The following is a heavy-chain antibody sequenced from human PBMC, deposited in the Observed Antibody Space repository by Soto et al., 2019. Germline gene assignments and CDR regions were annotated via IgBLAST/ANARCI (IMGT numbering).Heavy chain of an antibody. Sequence: GGSLRLSCAASGFTFSDYYMSWIRQAPGKGLEWVSYISSSGSTIYYADSVKGRFTISRDNAKNSLYLQMNSLRAEDTAVYYCARVARQDIVVVPAADAYYYMDVWGKGTTVTVSS. J-gene: IGHJ6*03. CDR3: ARVARQDIVVVPAADAYYYMDV. CDR2: ISSSGSTI. D-gene: IGHD2-2*01. V-gene: IGHV3-11*01. CDR1: GFTFSDYY.